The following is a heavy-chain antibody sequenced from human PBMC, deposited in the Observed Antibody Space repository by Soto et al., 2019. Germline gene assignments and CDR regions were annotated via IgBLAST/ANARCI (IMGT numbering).Heavy chain of an antibody. CDR1: GFTFSSYE. CDR3: AREGHYYGSGSYDLIDYYYYYGMDV. D-gene: IGHD3-10*01. CDR2: ISSSGSTI. Sequence: EVQLVESGGGLVQPGGSLRLSCAASGFTFSSYEMNWVRQAPGKGLEWVSYISSSGSTIYYADSVKGRFTISRDNAKNSLYLQMNSLRAEDTALYYCAREGHYYGSGSYDLIDYYYYYGMDVWGQGTTVTVSS. V-gene: IGHV3-48*03. J-gene: IGHJ6*02.